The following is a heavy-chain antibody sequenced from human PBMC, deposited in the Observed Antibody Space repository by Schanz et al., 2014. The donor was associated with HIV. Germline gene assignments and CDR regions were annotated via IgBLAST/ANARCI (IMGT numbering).Heavy chain of an antibody. CDR3: VGHGSSSS. J-gene: IGHJ5*02. CDR1: GFTFSTYT. Sequence: EVQLLESGGGLVKPGGSLRLSCTASGFTFSTYTMNWVRKAPGRGLEWVSDIRGGAGGTYYADSVKGRFTISRDNSKSTLYLQMNRLRAEDTAVYYCVGHGSSSSWGLGTLVTVSS. CDR2: IRGGAGGT. D-gene: IGHD6-6*01. V-gene: IGHV3-23*01.